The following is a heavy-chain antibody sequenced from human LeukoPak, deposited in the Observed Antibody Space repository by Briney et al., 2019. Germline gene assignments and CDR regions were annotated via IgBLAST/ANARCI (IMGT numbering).Heavy chain of an antibody. V-gene: IGHV4-59*01. CDR2: IYYSGST. J-gene: IGHJ6*02. Sequence: SETLSLTCTVSGGSISSYYWSWIRQTPGKGLEWIGYIYYSGSTNYNPSLKSRVTISVDTSKNQFSLKLSSVTAADTAVYYCARDYGYEEDYGMDVWGQGTTVTVSS. CDR1: GGSISSYY. D-gene: IGHD5-12*01. CDR3: ARDYGYEEDYGMDV.